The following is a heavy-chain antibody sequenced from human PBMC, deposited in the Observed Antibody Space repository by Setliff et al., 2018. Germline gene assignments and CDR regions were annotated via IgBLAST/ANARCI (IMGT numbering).Heavy chain of an antibody. J-gene: IGHJ4*02. CDR2: IHRDERT. D-gene: IGHD1-26*01. V-gene: IGHV3-66*02. CDR1: GFTVSGND. Sequence: GESLKISCAASGFTVSGNDMTWGRLALGKGLEWVSYIHRDERTYYADSVKGRFTISRDKSKNTLYLQMSSLRVDDTAVYYCAGRGANAASFDHWGQGALVTVSS. CDR3: AGRGANAASFDH.